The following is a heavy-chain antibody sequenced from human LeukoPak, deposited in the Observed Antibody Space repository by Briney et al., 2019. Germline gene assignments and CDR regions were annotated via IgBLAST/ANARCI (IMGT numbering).Heavy chain of an antibody. CDR3: TRLDDY. J-gene: IGHJ4*02. Sequence: GGSLKLSCAASGFTFSGSAMHWVRQASGKGLECVGRIRSRANSYATTYVASVKSRFTISRDDSKNTAYLQMNSLKTEDTALYYCTRLDDYWGQGTLVTVSS. V-gene: IGHV3-73*01. CDR2: IRSRANSYAT. CDR1: GFTFSGSA.